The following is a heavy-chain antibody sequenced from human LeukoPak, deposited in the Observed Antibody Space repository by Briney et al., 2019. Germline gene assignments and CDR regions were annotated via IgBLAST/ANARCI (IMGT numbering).Heavy chain of an antibody. D-gene: IGHD3-10*01. CDR2: IYYSRST. J-gene: IGHJ5*02. CDR1: GGAFSSYY. CDR3: ESLGFRMVRGVTHNYFDP. Sequence: SETLCLTCTVSGGAFSSYYWCWVRQPPGKGLEWIGYIYYSRSTNYKPSLKSRDAISVDTSKNQASLKLSSVTAADTAVYYCESLGFRMVRGVTHNYFDPWGQGTPVTVSS. V-gene: IGHV4-59*08.